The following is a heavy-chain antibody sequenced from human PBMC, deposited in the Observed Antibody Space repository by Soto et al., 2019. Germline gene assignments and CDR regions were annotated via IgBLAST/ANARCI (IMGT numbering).Heavy chain of an antibody. CDR1: GFTVSSYA. D-gene: IGHD3-10*01. CDR2: ISYDGSNK. V-gene: IGHV3-30-3*01. J-gene: IGHJ4*02. Sequence: QVQLVESGGGVVQPGRSLRLSCAASGFTVSSYAMHWVRQAPGKGLEWVAVISYDGSNKYYADSVKGRFTISRDNSKNTLYLQMNSLRAEDTAVYYCARGRSFTMVRGVILDYWGRGTLVTVSS. CDR3: ARGRSFTMVRGVILDY.